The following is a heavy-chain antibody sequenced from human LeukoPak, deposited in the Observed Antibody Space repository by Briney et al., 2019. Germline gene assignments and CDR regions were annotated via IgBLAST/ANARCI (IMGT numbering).Heavy chain of an antibody. J-gene: IGHJ4*02. CDR3: ARDGDGSGLYYFDY. D-gene: IGHD3-10*01. Sequence: GGSLRLSCAASGFTFSSYGMHWVRQAPGKGLEGVAVIWYDGSNKYYADSVKGRFTISRDNSKNTLYLQMNSLRAEDTAVYYCARDGDGSGLYYFDYWGQGTLVTVSS. CDR2: IWYDGSNK. CDR1: GFTFSSYG. V-gene: IGHV3-33*01.